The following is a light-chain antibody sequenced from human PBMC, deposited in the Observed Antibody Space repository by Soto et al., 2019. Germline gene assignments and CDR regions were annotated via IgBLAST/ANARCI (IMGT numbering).Light chain of an antibody. CDR2: GSS. Sequence: LVLTQSPGPLSLSPWARATLSCRASQSVSSCYLACYQQKPGHATRLLIYGSSIRATGTPDRFSGSGSGTYFTPTISRLEHEDVAVYYCQQYGSSPTFGQGTKVDIK. V-gene: IGKV3-20*01. CDR3: QQYGSSPT. J-gene: IGKJ1*01. CDR1: QSVSSCY.